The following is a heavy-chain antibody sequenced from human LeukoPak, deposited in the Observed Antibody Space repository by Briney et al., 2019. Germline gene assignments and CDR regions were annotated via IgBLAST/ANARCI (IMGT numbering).Heavy chain of an antibody. V-gene: IGHV3-74*01. J-gene: IGHJ2*01. CDR2: INTGGSST. CDR1: GFTFSSYW. D-gene: IGHD1-1*01. Sequence: GGSLRLSCAASGFTFSSYWMHWVRQAPGKGLVWVSRINTGGSSTSYADSVKGRFTISRDNAKNTVFLQMSGLRVEDTAVYYCARRVQEDGMERYLDLWGRGTLVTVSS. CDR3: ARRVQEDGMERYLDL.